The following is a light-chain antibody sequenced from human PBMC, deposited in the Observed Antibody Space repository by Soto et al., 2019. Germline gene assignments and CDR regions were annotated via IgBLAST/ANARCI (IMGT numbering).Light chain of an antibody. CDR2: DVS. V-gene: IGLV2-14*01. CDR3: SSFTRSSTWV. Sequence: QSALTQPASVSGSPGQSITISCTGTSSDVGGYNYVSWYQQHPGKAPNLMIYDVSNRPSGVSNRLSGSKSGNTASLTISGRQAEDEADYYCSSFTRSSTWVFGGGTKLTVL. CDR1: SSDVGGYNY. J-gene: IGLJ3*02.